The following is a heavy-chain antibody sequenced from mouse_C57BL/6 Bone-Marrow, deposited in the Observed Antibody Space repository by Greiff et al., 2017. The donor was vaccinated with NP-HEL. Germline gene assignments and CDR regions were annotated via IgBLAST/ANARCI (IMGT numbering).Heavy chain of an antibody. CDR2: ISNLAYSI. Sequence: EVKLVESGGGLVQPGGSLKLSCAASGFTFSDYGMAWVRQAPRKGPEWVAFISNLAYSIYYEDTVTGRFTISRENAKNTLYLEMSRLRSEDTAMYYCARGGYGNYGPFDYWGQGTTLTVSS. CDR1: GFTFSDYG. D-gene: IGHD2-1*01. J-gene: IGHJ2*01. CDR3: ARGGYGNYGPFDY. V-gene: IGHV5-15*01.